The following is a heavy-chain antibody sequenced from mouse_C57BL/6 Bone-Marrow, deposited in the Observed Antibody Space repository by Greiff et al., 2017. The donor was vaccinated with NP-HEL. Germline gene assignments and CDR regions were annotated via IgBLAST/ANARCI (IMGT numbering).Heavy chain of an antibody. J-gene: IGHJ2*01. V-gene: IGHV5-6*01. Sequence: EVQLQESGGDLVKPGGSLKLSCAASGFTFSSYGMSWVRQTPDKRLEWVATISSGGSYTYYPDSVKGRFTISRDNAKNTLYLQMSSLKSEDTAMYDSGRHRLVYWGQGTTLTVSS. CDR2: ISSGGSYT. CDR3: GRHRLVY. CDR1: GFTFSSYG.